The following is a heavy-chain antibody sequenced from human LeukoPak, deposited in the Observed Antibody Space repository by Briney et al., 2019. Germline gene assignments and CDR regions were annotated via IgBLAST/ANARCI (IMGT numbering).Heavy chain of an antibody. CDR1: GLRFSSYS. Sequence: GWSLRLSCAASGLRFSSYSMNWVRQAAGKGLKGVSSISSSSSYIYYADSVKGRFTIFRDNAKNSLYLKMNSLRAEDTAVYYCARATTDSSGYLWSQGTLVTVSS. CDR3: ARATTDSSGYL. CDR2: ISSSSSYI. D-gene: IGHD3-22*01. J-gene: IGHJ4*02. V-gene: IGHV3-21*01.